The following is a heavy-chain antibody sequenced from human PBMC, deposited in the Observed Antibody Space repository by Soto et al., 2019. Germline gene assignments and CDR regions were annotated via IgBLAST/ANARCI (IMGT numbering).Heavy chain of an antibody. CDR3: ARDGVRIPSYYYYGMDV. D-gene: IGHD2-21*01. Sequence: QVQLVQSGAEVKKPGSSVKVSCKASGGTFSSYAISWVRQAPGQGLEWMGGIIPIFGTANYAQKFQGRVTITADESTSTAYMELSSLRSEDTAVYYWARDGVRIPSYYYYGMDVWGQGTTVTVSS. CDR1: GGTFSSYA. CDR2: IIPIFGTA. J-gene: IGHJ6*02. V-gene: IGHV1-69*01.